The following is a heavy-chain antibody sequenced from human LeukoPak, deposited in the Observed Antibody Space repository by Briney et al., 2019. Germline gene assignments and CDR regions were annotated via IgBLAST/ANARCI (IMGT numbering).Heavy chain of an antibody. CDR2: MNQDGSEK. Sequence: GGSLRLSCAASGFTFSSYWMSWVRQAPGKGLEWVANMNQDGSEKYYVDSVRGRFTISRDNAKNSLYLQMSSLRVEDTAVYYCARGGSIGGQGTMVSVSS. CDR1: GFTFSSYW. J-gene: IGHJ3*01. V-gene: IGHV3-7*01. CDR3: ARGGSI. D-gene: IGHD1-26*01.